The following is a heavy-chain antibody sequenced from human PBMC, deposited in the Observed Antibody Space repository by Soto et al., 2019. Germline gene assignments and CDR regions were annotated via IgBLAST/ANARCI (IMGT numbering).Heavy chain of an antibody. Sequence: QVQLVQSGAEVKKPGASVKVSCKASGYTFTSYGISWVRQAPGQGLEWMGWISAYNGNTNYAQKLQGRVTMTTDTSTSTAYMELRSLRSDDTAVYYCARDSPYSITMIVVVMDYYYYGMDVWGQGTTVIVSS. J-gene: IGHJ6*02. D-gene: IGHD3-22*01. V-gene: IGHV1-18*01. CDR3: ARDSPYSITMIVVVMDYYYYGMDV. CDR2: ISAYNGNT. CDR1: GYTFTSYG.